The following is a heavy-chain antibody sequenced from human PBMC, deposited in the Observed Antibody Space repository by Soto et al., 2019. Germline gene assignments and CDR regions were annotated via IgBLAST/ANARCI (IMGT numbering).Heavy chain of an antibody. Sequence: EVQLLESGGGLVKPGGSLRLSCAASGFTFSDYTMNWVRQAPGKGLEWVSSISASGAKMHFADSVKGRFTISRDNAKNSLYMQMNSLRVEDTGVFYCLRGDSRDYWGQGTLVTVSS. CDR2: ISASGAKM. CDR1: GFTFSDYT. CDR3: LRGDSRDY. V-gene: IGHV3-21*02. J-gene: IGHJ4*02. D-gene: IGHD2-21*01.